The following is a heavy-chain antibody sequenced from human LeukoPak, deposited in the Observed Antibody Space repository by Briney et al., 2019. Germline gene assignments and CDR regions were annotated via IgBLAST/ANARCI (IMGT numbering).Heavy chain of an antibody. V-gene: IGHV3-23*01. D-gene: IGHD3-10*01. CDR2: ISERGGST. Sequence: GGSLRLSCVVSGITLSNYGMSWVRQAPGKGLEWVSGISERGGSTYYADSVKGRFTISRDNSKNTLYLQMNSLRAEDTAVYYCAKRGVPYAFDIWGQGTMVTVSS. J-gene: IGHJ3*02. CDR3: AKRGVPYAFDI. CDR1: GITLSNYG.